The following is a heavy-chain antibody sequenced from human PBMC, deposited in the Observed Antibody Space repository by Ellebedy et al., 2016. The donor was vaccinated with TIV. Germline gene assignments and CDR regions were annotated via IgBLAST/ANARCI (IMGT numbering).Heavy chain of an antibody. CDR2: IYYSGST. V-gene: IGHV4-59*12. Sequence: SETLSLXCTVSGGSINNYYWIWIRQPPGKGLEWIGYIYYSGSTYYNPSLKSRVTISVDTSKNQFSLKLSSVTAADTAVYYCATIHDYGGPLDYWGQGTLVTVSS. D-gene: IGHD4-23*01. J-gene: IGHJ4*02. CDR1: GGSINNYY. CDR3: ATIHDYGGPLDY.